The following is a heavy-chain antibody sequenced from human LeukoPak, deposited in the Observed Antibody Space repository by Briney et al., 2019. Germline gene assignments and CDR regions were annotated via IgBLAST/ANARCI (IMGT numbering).Heavy chain of an antibody. V-gene: IGHV4-39*01. J-gene: IGHJ5*02. D-gene: IGHD4/OR15-4a*01. Sequence: SETLSLTCNVSGDSITSGAFYWAWIRQSPGKRLEWIGNVYYSGSTQYNPSLRGRVSISMDKTKTQFSLNLNSVSVTDTAIYYCARRDYAAWFDPWGQGTLVTVSS. CDR1: GDSITSGAFY. CDR2: VYYSGST. CDR3: ARRDYAAWFDP.